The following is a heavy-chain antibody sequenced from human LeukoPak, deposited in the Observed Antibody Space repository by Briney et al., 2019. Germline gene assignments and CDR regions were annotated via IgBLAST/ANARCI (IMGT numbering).Heavy chain of an antibody. Sequence: SVKVSCKASGGTFSSYAISWVRQAPGQGLEWMGGIIPIFGTANYAQKFQGRVTITADKSTSTAYMELSSLRSEDTAVYYCARVDYDILTGYFGYYFDYWGQGTLVTVSS. V-gene: IGHV1-69*06. J-gene: IGHJ4*02. CDR2: IIPIFGTA. D-gene: IGHD3-9*01. CDR1: GGTFSSYA. CDR3: ARVDYDILTGYFGYYFDY.